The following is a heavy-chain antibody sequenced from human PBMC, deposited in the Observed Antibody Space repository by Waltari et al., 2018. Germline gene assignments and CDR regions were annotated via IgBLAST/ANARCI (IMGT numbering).Heavy chain of an antibody. Sequence: QVQLQESGPGLVKPSETLSLTCAVSGYSISSGYYWGWIRQPPGKGLEWIGSIYHSGSTYHNPSLKSRVTIAVDTSKNQFSLKLSSVTAADTAVYYCARGSPAAAPFDYWGQGTLVTVSS. V-gene: IGHV4-38-2*01. CDR3: ARGSPAAAPFDY. D-gene: IGHD2-2*01. CDR2: IYHSGST. J-gene: IGHJ4*02. CDR1: GYSISSGYY.